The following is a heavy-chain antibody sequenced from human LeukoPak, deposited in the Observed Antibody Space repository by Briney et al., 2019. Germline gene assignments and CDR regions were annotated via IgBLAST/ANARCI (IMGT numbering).Heavy chain of an antibody. J-gene: IGHJ5*02. CDR3: ARGLGQRGFDP. D-gene: IGHD5-12*01. CDR2: ISGGSSYI. V-gene: IGHV3-21*01. Sequence: GGSLRLSCVASGFTFSSYSMNWVRQAPGKGLEWVSSISGGSSYIYYADSVKGRFTISRDNAKNSLYPQMNSPRAEDTAVYYCARGLGQRGFDPWGQGTLVTVSS. CDR1: GFTFSSYS.